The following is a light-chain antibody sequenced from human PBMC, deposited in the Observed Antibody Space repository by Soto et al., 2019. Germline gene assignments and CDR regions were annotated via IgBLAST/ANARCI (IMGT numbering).Light chain of an antibody. CDR3: QQYNNWSLWM. V-gene: IGKV3-15*01. Sequence: ETVVTHSPATLSVSPGETATLSCSASESVRTNLAWYQQKPAQAPRLLIYGASNRATGIPARFSGSGSGTEFTLTISSLQSEDFAVYFWQQYNNWSLWMFGPGTKVEIK. J-gene: IGKJ1*01. CDR2: GAS. CDR1: ESVRTN.